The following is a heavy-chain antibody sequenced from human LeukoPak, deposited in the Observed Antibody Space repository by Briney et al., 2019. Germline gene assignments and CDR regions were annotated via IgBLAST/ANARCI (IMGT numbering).Heavy chain of an antibody. CDR3: AKCPTWGVADAFDI. CDR1: SSYY. D-gene: IGHD3-10*01. J-gene: IGHJ3*02. CDR2: ISGSGGST. Sequence: SSYYWGWIRQPPGKGLEWVSAISGSGGSTYYADSVKGRFTISRDNSKNTLYLQMNSLRAEDTAVYYCAKCPTWGVADAFDIWGQGTMVTVSS. V-gene: IGHV3-23*01.